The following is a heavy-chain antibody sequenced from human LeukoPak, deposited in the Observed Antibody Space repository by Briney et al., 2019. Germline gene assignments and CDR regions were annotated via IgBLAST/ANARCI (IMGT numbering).Heavy chain of an antibody. CDR1: GYTFTLYA. CDR2: INTNTGNP. V-gene: IGHV7-4-1*02. J-gene: IGHJ4*02. D-gene: IGHD3-3*01. Sequence: VASVKVSCKASGYTFTLYAINCVRQAPGQGLEWMGWINTNTGNPTYAQGFTGRFVFSLDTSVSTTYLQISSLKAEDTAVYYCARDPPSNYDLWSGSRAWGQGTLVTVSS. CDR3: ARDPPSNYDLWSGSRA.